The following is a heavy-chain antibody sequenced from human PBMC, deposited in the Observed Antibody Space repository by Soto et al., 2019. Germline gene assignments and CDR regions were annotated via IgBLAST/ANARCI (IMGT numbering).Heavy chain of an antibody. J-gene: IGHJ5*02. CDR3: VRDVPAAGTDWFDP. CDR2: LHSTGAT. D-gene: IGHD6-13*01. CDR1: GGSVSSGSYY. V-gene: IGHV4-61*10. Sequence: PSETLSLTCTVSGGSVSSGSYYWSWIRQAADKRLEWIGRLHSTGATNYNPSLRSRVTMSVDKSKNQFSLNLASVTAADTAVYYCVRDVPAAGTDWFDPWGQGTLVTVSS.